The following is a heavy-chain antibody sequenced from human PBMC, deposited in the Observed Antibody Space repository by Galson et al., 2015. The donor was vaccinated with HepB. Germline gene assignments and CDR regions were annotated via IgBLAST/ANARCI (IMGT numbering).Heavy chain of an antibody. CDR2: ISTSSTYI. J-gene: IGHJ2*01. D-gene: IGHD2/OR15-2a*01. Sequence: SLRLSCAGSGFAFSSSPMKWVRQAPGKGLEWVSSISTSSTYIYYADSVKGRFTISRDNGKNSLYLQMNSLRADDTAVYYCARIALQGRWYLYLWGRGTLVTVSS. CDR1: GFAFSSSP. CDR3: ARIALQGRWYLYL. V-gene: IGHV3-21*06.